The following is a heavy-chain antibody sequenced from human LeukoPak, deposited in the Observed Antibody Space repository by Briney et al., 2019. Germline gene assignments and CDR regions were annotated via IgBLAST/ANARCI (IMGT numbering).Heavy chain of an antibody. J-gene: IGHJ4*02. Sequence: GASVKVSCKASGYTFTSYGISWVRQAPGQGLEWMGWISAYNGNTNYAQKLQGRVTMTTDTSTSTAYMELRSLRSDDTAVYYCARGLCDYGSGSCHRAEADFDYWGQGTLVTVSS. CDR3: ARGLCDYGSGSCHRAEADFDY. CDR2: ISAYNGNT. D-gene: IGHD3-10*01. V-gene: IGHV1-18*01. CDR1: GYTFTSYG.